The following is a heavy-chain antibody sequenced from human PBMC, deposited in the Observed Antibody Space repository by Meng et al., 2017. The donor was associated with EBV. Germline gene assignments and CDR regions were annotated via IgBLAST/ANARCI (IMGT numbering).Heavy chain of an antibody. J-gene: IGHJ4*02. CDR2: IYDGGTT. CDR3: AKSRSSTPGVVDY. V-gene: IGHV4-61*01. Sequence: LPQPGPGLVRPSEALSLTCTVSGAAVSGGTYHWSWIRQPPGKELEWIGYIYDGGTTIYNPSLKSRVTILVDASKNQFSLKLSSVTTADTAVYYCAKSRSSTPGVVDYWGQGTLVTVSS. D-gene: IGHD3-10*01. CDR1: GAAVSGGTYH.